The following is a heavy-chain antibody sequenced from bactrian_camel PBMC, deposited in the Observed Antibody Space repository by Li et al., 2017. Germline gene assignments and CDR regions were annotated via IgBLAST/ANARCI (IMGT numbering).Heavy chain of an antibody. CDR3: AAHRKPELTREEALTQWYFDKAAYNY. J-gene: IGHJ4*01. D-gene: IGHD2*01. Sequence: DVQLVESGGGSVQAGGSLRLSCAGSSSTYCMGWFRQAAVGREGVAFFNHNGEPIYADSVKGRFTISKDNARNTLALQMNSLKPEDTAKYYCAAHRKPELTREEALTQWYFDKAAYNYWGQGTQVTVS. CDR1: SSTYC. CDR2: FNHNGEP. V-gene: IGHV3S31*01.